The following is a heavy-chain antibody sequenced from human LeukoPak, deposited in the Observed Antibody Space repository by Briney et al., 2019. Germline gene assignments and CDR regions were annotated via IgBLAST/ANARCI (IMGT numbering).Heavy chain of an antibody. J-gene: IGHJ5*02. CDR1: GGSISSSSYY. CDR3: ARPCSGGSCYGHNWFDP. Sequence: SETLSLTCTVSGGSISSSSYYWGWIRQPPGKGLEWIGSIYYSGSTYYNPSLKSRVTISVDTSKNQFSLKLSSVTAADTAVYYCARPCSGGSCYGHNWFDPWGQGTLVTVSS. CDR2: IYYSGST. D-gene: IGHD2-15*01. V-gene: IGHV4-39*07.